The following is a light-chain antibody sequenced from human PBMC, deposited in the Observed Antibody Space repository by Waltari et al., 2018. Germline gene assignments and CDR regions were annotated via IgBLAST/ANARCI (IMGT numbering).Light chain of an antibody. CDR3: QQYGTSPPLT. Sequence: RASQSVSSYYLAWYQHKPGQAPRLVIYAASSRAAGIPDRFSGSGSGTDFTLTISGLEPEDFAVYYCQQYGTSPPLTFGGGTKVEFK. V-gene: IGKV3-20*01. CDR2: AAS. J-gene: IGKJ4*01. CDR1: QSVSSYY.